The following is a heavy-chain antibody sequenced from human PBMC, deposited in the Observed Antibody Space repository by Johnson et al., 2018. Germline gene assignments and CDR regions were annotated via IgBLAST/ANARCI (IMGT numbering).Heavy chain of an antibody. CDR1: GFPFSTYW. V-gene: IGHV3-7*01. CDR2: IKPDGSEK. D-gene: IGHD2-15*01. J-gene: IGHJ3*02. CDR3: VRPGGVEAATAGFDI. Sequence: VQLVQSGGGLVQPGGSLRLSCAASGFPFSTYWMNWVRQAPGKGLEWVANIKPDGSEKYYVNSVKGRFTLSRDNAKNSLYLQLNSLRAEDTAGYYCVRPGGVEAATAGFDIWGQGTMVTVSS.